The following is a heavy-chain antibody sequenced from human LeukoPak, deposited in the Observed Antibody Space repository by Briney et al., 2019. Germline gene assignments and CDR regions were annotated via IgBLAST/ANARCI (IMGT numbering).Heavy chain of an antibody. Sequence: GGSLRLSCAASGFTFSSYSMNWVRQAPGKGLEWVSVIYSGGSTYYADSVKGRFTISRDNSKNTLYLQMNSLRAEDTAVYYCARGPLYRGYWNWFDPWGQGTLVTVSS. CDR1: GFTFSSYS. J-gene: IGHJ5*01. D-gene: IGHD3-22*01. V-gene: IGHV3-53*01. CDR2: IYSGGST. CDR3: ARGPLYRGYWNWFDP.